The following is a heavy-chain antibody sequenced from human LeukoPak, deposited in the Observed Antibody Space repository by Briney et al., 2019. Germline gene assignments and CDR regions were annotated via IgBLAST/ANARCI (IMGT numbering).Heavy chain of an antibody. CDR2: VHISGS. Sequence: SETLSLTCTVSGGSIRNFYWSWIRQSPGKGLEWIGYVHISGSNYNPSLKSRVSISLDTSKSQFSLKLNSVTAADTATYYCARRNVGYRSGQLDYWGQGTLVTVSS. V-gene: IGHV4-4*08. D-gene: IGHD6-19*01. CDR3: ARRNVGYRSGQLDY. CDR1: GGSIRNFY. J-gene: IGHJ4*02.